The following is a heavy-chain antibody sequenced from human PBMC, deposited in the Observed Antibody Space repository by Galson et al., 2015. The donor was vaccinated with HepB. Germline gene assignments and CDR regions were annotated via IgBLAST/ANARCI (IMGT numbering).Heavy chain of an antibody. CDR2: ISYDGSNK. J-gene: IGHJ4*02. D-gene: IGHD2-15*01. CDR3: ALGYCSGGSCYSWSFDY. V-gene: IGHV3-30*03. Sequence: SLRLSCAASGFTFSSYGMHWVRQAPGKGLEWVAVISYDGSNKYYADSVKGRFTISRDNSKNTLYLQMNSLRAEDTAVYYCALGYCSGGSCYSWSFDYWGQGTLVTVSS. CDR1: GFTFSSYG.